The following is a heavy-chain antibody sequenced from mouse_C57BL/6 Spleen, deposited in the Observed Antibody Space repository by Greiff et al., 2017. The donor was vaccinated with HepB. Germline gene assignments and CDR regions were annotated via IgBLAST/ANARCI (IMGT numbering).Heavy chain of an antibody. CDR1: GFTFSNYW. D-gene: IGHD1-1*01. CDR2: IRLKSDNYAT. J-gene: IGHJ2*01. Sequence: VKLMESGGGLVQPGGSMKLSCVASGFTFSNYWMNWVRQSPEKGLEWVAQIRLKSDNYATHYAESVKGRFTISRDDSNSSVYLQMNNLRAEDTGIYYCTGTPVYYGSSLYLDYWGQCTTLTVSS. V-gene: IGHV6-3*01. CDR3: TGTPVYYGSSLYLDY.